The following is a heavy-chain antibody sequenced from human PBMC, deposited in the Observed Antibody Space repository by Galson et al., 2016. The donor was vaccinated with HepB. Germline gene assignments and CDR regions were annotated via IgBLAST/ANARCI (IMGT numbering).Heavy chain of an antibody. V-gene: IGHV4-39*01. Sequence: SETLSLTCTVSGDSIGSGAHYWGWIRQSPGKGLDWIGITYYNGTTYYNPSLKGRVTISADTSKNHFFLRLFSVTAADTATYYCAGQVYSEKWVVNWVESWGQGTLVIVSS. D-gene: IGHD1-26*01. CDR1: GDSIGSGAHY. CDR2: TYYNGTT. J-gene: IGHJ5*01. CDR3: AGQVYSEKWVVNWVES.